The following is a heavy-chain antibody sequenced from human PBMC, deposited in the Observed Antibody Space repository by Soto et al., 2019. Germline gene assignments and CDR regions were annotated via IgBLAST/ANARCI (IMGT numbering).Heavy chain of an antibody. CDR3: ARESREFSSSGGGAV. CDR1: GGSISSYY. CDR2: IYYAGST. J-gene: IGHJ6*02. D-gene: IGHD3-10*01. Sequence: SETLSLTCTVSGGSISSYYWSWFRRPPGKGLEWIGYIYYAGSTSYNPSLNSRVSISLETSKKQFSLRLTSVTAADTAVYFCARESREFSSSGGGAVWGQGTTVTVS. V-gene: IGHV4-59*01.